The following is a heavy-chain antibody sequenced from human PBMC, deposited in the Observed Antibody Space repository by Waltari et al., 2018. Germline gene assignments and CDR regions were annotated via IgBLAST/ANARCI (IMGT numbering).Heavy chain of an antibody. Sequence: QVQLQESGPGLVKPSETLSLTCAVSGYSISSGYYWGWIRQPPGKGLEWIGSIYHSGSTYYNPSLKSRVTISVDTSKNQFSLKLSSVTAADTAVYYCARQRFLEWFYYYWGQGTLVTVSS. V-gene: IGHV4-38-2*01. CDR3: ARQRFLEWFYYY. CDR1: GYSISSGYY. CDR2: IYHSGST. J-gene: IGHJ4*02. D-gene: IGHD3-3*01.